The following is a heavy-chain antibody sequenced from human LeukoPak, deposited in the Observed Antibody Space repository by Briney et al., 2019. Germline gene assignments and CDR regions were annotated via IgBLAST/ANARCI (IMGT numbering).Heavy chain of an antibody. CDR2: ISAYNGNT. CDR3: ARGGPMGGVVNAFDI. Sequence: EASVKVSCKASGYTFTSYGISWVRQAPGQGLEWMGWISAYNGNTNYAQKLQGRVTMTTDTSTSTAYMELRSLRSDDTAVYYCARGGPMGGVVNAFDIWGQGTMVTVSS. V-gene: IGHV1-18*01. D-gene: IGHD2-15*01. J-gene: IGHJ3*02. CDR1: GYTFTSYG.